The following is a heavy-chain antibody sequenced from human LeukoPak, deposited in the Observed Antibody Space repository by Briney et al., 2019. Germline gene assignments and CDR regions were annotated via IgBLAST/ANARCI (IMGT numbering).Heavy chain of an antibody. V-gene: IGHV4-39*02. CDR1: GGSITSSDHY. Sequence: SETLSLTCTVSGGSITSSDHYWGWIRQPPGEGLEWIGSIYYSGNTYHNPSLKSRVTMSVDTSKNQFSLKLSSVTAADTAVYYCARELGSTAVSWFDPWGQGTLVTVSS. CDR3: ARELGSTAVSWFDP. CDR2: IYYSGNT. J-gene: IGHJ5*02. D-gene: IGHD2-21*02.